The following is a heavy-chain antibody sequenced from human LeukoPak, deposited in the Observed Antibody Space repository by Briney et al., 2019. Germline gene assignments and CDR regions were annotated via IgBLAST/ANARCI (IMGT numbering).Heavy chain of an antibody. J-gene: IGHJ4*02. D-gene: IGHD3-10*01. V-gene: IGHV1-8*01. CDR1: GYTFTSYD. CDR3: ARGLIMVRGVIVH. Sequence: AAVKVSCKASGYTFTSYDINWVRQATGQGLEWMGWMNPNSGNTGYAQKFQGRVTMTRNTSISTAYMELSSLRSEDTAVYYCARGLIMVRGVIVHWGQGTLVTVSS. CDR2: MNPNSGNT.